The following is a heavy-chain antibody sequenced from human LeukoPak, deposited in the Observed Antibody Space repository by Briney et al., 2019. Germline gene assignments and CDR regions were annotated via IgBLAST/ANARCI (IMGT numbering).Heavy chain of an antibody. D-gene: IGHD6-25*01. J-gene: IGHJ4*02. Sequence: GGSLSLSCAASGFPFSSYEMNWVRRAPGKGRGWVSYISSSGSTIYYADSVKGRFTISRDNAKNSLYLQMNSLRAEDTAVYYCARELRLVFDYWGQGTLVTVSS. CDR3: ARELRLVFDY. CDR1: GFPFSSYE. V-gene: IGHV3-48*03. CDR2: ISSSGSTI.